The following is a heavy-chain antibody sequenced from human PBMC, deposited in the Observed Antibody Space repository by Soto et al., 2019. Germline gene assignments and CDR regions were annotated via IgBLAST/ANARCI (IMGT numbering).Heavy chain of an antibody. J-gene: IGHJ4*01. Sequence: PSETLSLTCTVSGGSISSYYWSWIRQPPGKGLEWIGYIYYSGSTNYNPSLKSRVTISVDTSKNQFSLKLSSVTAADTAVYYCARRGSHFDYWGHGTLVTVSS. D-gene: IGHD6-6*01. CDR1: GGSISSYY. CDR2: IYYSGST. V-gene: IGHV4-59*08. CDR3: ARRGSHFDY.